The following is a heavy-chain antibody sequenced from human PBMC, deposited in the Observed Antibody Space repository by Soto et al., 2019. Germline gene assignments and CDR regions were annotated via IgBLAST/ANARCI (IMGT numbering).Heavy chain of an antibody. CDR1: GYTFTGYY. J-gene: IGHJ6*04. D-gene: IGHD5-18*01. CDR3: ARDDSYGFCYYYYGTDV. Sequence: ASVKVSCKVSGYTFTGYYMHWVRQAPGQGLEWMGWINPNSGGTNYAQKFQGRVTMTRDTSISTAYMELSRLRSDDTAVYYCARDDSYGFCYYYYGTDVWGKGTTVTVSS. V-gene: IGHV1-2*02. CDR2: INPNSGGT.